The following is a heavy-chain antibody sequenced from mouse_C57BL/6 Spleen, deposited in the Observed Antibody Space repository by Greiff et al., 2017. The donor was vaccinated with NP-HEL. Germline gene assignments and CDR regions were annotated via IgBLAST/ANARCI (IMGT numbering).Heavy chain of an antibody. J-gene: IGHJ4*01. Sequence: EVKLEESGGGLVQPGGSLKLSCAASGFTFSDYYMYWVRQTPEKRLEWVAYISNGGGSTYYPDTVKGRFTISRDNAKNTLYLQMSRLKSEDTAMYYCARSGNYVGWYAMDYWGQGTSVTVSS. CDR3: ARSGNYVGWYAMDY. V-gene: IGHV5-12*01. D-gene: IGHD2-1*01. CDR2: ISNGGGST. CDR1: GFTFSDYY.